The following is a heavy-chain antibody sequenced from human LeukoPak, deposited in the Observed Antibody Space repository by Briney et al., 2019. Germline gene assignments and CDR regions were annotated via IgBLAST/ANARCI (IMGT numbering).Heavy chain of an antibody. D-gene: IGHD1-14*01. J-gene: IGHJ4*02. CDR1: GGSCINTNW. Sequence: SGTLSLTCSVSGGSCINTNWWTWDRQPPGKGLEWIGEVHLDGRTNYNPSLESRLTMSVDVSENQVSLKLTSVTAADTAVYYCARETGFYPPLDYSGQGTLVTVSS. V-gene: IGHV4-4*02. CDR2: VHLDGRT. CDR3: ARETGFYPPLDY.